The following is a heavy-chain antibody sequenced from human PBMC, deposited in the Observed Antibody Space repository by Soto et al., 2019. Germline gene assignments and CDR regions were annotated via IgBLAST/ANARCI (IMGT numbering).Heavy chain of an antibody. J-gene: IGHJ4*02. CDR3: ARDLGGWPDY. V-gene: IGHV4-34*01. CDR2: INHSGST. CDR1: GGSFSGYY. D-gene: IGHD2-15*01. Sequence: SETLSLTCAVYGGSFSGYYWSWIRQPPGKGLEWIGEINHSGSTNYNPSLKSRVTISVDTSKNQFSLKLSSVTAADTAVYYCARDLGGWPDYLGKGTLGTVSS.